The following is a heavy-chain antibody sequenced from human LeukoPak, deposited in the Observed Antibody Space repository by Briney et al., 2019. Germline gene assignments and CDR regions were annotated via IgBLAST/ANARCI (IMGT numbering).Heavy chain of an antibody. Sequence: PGGSLRLSCAASGFTFSNYAMSWVRQAPGKGLEWVSAILGSGGSTYCADSVKGRFTVSRDNSKSTLYLQMNSLRAEDTALYYCAKWGDYDVLTGYYVPDYWGQGTLVTVSS. D-gene: IGHD3-9*01. CDR3: AKWGDYDVLTGYYVPDY. V-gene: IGHV3-23*01. CDR2: ILGSGGST. J-gene: IGHJ4*02. CDR1: GFTFSNYA.